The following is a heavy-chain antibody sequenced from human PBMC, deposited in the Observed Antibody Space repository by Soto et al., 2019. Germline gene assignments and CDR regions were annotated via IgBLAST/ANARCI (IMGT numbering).Heavy chain of an antibody. CDR2: IYTSGST. CDR3: ARERKYSSGCGPSRWFDP. CDR1: GGSISSYY. J-gene: IGHJ5*02. V-gene: IGHV4-4*07. Sequence: SETLSLTCTVSGGSISSYYWSWIRQPAGKGLEWIGRIYTSGSTNYNPSLKSRVTMSVDTSKNQFSLKLSSVTAADTAVYYCARERKYSSGCGPSRWFDPWGQGTLVTVSS. D-gene: IGHD6-19*01.